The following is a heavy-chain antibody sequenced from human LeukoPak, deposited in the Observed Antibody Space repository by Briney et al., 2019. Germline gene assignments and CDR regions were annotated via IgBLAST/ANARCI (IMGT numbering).Heavy chain of an antibody. Sequence: PSEAPSLTCTVSGGSISSYYWSWIRQPPGKGLEWIGYIYYSGSTNYNPSLKSRVTISVDTSKNQFSLKLSSVAAADTAVYYCARDERGWFDPWGQGTLVTVSS. CDR1: GGSISSYY. J-gene: IGHJ5*02. CDR3: ARDERGWFDP. V-gene: IGHV4-59*01. D-gene: IGHD3-10*01. CDR2: IYYSGST.